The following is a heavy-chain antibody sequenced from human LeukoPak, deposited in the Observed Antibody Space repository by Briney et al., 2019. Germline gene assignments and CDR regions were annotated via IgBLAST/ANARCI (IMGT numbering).Heavy chain of an antibody. D-gene: IGHD4-17*01. Sequence: GRSLRLSCAASGFTFSSCAMHWVRQAPGKGLEWVAVISYDGSNKYYADSVKGRFTISRDNSKNTLYLQMNSLRAEDTAVYYCARETTGFDYWGQGTLVTVSS. V-gene: IGHV3-30*04. J-gene: IGHJ4*02. CDR2: ISYDGSNK. CDR1: GFTFSSCA. CDR3: ARETTGFDY.